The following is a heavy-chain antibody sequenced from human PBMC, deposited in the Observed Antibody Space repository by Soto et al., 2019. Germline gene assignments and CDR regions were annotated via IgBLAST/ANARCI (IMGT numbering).Heavy chain of an antibody. CDR1: GGSISSGAYY. D-gene: IGHD3-22*01. CDR2: IYYSGST. J-gene: IGHJ1*01. Sequence: QVQLQESGPGLVKPSQTLSLTCTVSGGSISSGAYYWSWIRQHPGKGREGIGYIYYSGSTYYNPPRQRRVTGSVDTSKNQFSLKLSSVTAADTAVYYCAIYDSSGSRGFQHWGQGTLVTVSS. V-gene: IGHV4-31*03. CDR3: AIYDSSGSRGFQH.